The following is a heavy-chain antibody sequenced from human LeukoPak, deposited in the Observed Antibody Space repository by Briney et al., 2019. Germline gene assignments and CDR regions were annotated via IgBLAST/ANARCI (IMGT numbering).Heavy chain of an antibody. J-gene: IGHJ4*02. D-gene: IGHD5/OR15-5a*01. Sequence: GASVKVSCKASGYTFTGYYIHWVRQAPGQGLEWMGWINPNSGGTNYAQKFQGRVTMTRDTSISTAYMESSRLRSDDTAVYYCARKQVSTSNFDYWGQGTLVIVSS. V-gene: IGHV1-2*02. CDR3: ARKQVSTSNFDY. CDR2: INPNSGGT. CDR1: GYTFTGYY.